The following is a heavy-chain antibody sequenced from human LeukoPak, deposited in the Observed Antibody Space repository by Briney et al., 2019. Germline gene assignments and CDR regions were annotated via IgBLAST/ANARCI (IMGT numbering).Heavy chain of an antibody. V-gene: IGHV4-39*07. CDR3: ARLSCSSTSCYATQPYYYYGMDV. D-gene: IGHD2-2*01. CDR2: IYYSGST. Sequence: SETLSLTCTVSGGSISSSSYYWGWIRQPPGKGLEWSGSIYYSGSTYYNPSLKSRVTISVDTSKNQFSLKLSSVTAADTAVYYCARLSCSSTSCYATQPYYYYGMDVWGQGTTVTVSS. J-gene: IGHJ6*02. CDR1: GGSISSSSYY.